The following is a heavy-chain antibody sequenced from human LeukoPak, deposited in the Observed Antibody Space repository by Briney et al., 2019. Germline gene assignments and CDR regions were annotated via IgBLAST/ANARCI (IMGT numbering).Heavy chain of an antibody. Sequence: ASVKVSCKASGYTFTSYYMHWVRQAPGQGLEWMGIINPSGGSTSYAQKFQGRVTMTRDTSTSTVYMELSSLRSEDTAVCYCARALITFGGVIVPFDYWGQGTLATVSS. J-gene: IGHJ4*02. CDR3: ARALITFGGVIVPFDY. D-gene: IGHD3-16*02. V-gene: IGHV1-46*01. CDR2: INPSGGST. CDR1: GYTFTSYY.